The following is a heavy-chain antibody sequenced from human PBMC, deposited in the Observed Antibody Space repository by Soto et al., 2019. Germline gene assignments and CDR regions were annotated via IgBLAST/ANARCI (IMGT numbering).Heavy chain of an antibody. CDR1: GFTIRTYW. CDR2: INTDGSST. D-gene: IGHD1-7*01. V-gene: IGHV3-74*01. CDR3: TSCRENYIYFDY. Sequence: EVQLVESGGGLAQPGGSLRLSCAASGFTIRTYWMHLVRQAPGEGLVWVSRINTDGSSTIYADSVKGRFTISRENAKNKLYLQMNRLRAEDTAVYYFTSCRENYIYFDYGGQGIMVTVSS. J-gene: IGHJ4*02.